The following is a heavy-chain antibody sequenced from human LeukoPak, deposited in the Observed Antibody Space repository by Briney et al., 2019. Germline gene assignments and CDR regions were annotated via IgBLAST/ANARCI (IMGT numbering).Heavy chain of an antibody. D-gene: IGHD3-22*01. J-gene: IGHJ3*02. CDR3: ARERFDYYDSSGYPRVGREDAFDI. V-gene: IGHV3-11*04. Sequence: GGSLRLSCAASGFTFSDYYMSWIRQTPGKGLEWVAYISSSGSTIYYADSVKGRFTISRDNAKNSLYLQMNSLRAEDTAVYYCARERFDYYDSSGYPRVGREDAFDIWGQGTMVTVSS. CDR2: ISSSGSTI. CDR1: GFTFSDYY.